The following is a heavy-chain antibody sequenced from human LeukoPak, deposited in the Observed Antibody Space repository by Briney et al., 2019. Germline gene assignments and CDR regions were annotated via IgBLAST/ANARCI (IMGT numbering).Heavy chain of an antibody. J-gene: IGHJ4*02. CDR2: ISAYNGNT. CDR1: GYTFTSYG. V-gene: IGHV1-18*01. D-gene: IGHD6-13*01. Sequence: ASVKVSCKASGYTFTSYGISWVRQAPGQGLEWMGWISAYNGNTNYAQKLQGRVTMTTDTSTSTAYLELRGLRSDDTAMYYCARDTSDSWYDIFGDYWGQGTLVTVSS. CDR3: ARDTSDSWYDIFGDY.